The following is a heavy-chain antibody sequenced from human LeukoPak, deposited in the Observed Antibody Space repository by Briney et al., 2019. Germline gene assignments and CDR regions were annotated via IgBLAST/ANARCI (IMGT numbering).Heavy chain of an antibody. J-gene: IGHJ4*02. D-gene: IGHD3-16*01. CDR2: INDSGGST. CDR1: GFTFSNYA. Sequence: GGSLRLSCAASGFTFSNYAMSWVRQAPGKGLEWVSGINDSGGSTHYADSVRGRFTVSRDNSKSTLYLQMNSLRAEDTAVYWCAEDDYVVMGSFDYWGQGTLVTVSS. CDR3: AEDDYVVMGSFDY. V-gene: IGHV3-23*01.